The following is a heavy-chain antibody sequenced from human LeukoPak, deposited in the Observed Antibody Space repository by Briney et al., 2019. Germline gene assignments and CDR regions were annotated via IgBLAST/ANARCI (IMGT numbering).Heavy chain of an antibody. CDR3: ARAGTNSRSYDY. CDR1: GDSISRHY. D-gene: IGHD1-26*01. J-gene: IGHJ4*02. Sequence: SGTLSLTCIVSGDSISRHYWRWIGKAPGKGQEWIGNTSHSGSTGSNPSMRSRFPISVETPTNQFSLTLTSVTAADTAVHYCARAGTNSRSYDYWGQGTLVTVSS. V-gene: IGHV4-59*11. CDR2: TSHSGST.